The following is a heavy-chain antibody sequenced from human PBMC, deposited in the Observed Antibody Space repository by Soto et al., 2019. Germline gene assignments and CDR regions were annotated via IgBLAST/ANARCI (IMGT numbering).Heavy chain of an antibody. CDR3: ARGRGYCSGGSCYEITNPDY. D-gene: IGHD2-15*01. J-gene: IGHJ4*02. CDR1: GGTFSSYA. V-gene: IGHV1-69*01. CDR2: IIPIFGTA. Sequence: QVQLVQSGAEVKKPGSSVKVSCKASGGTFSSYAISWVRQAPGQGLEWMGGIIPIFGTANYAQKFQGRVTITADESTSTAYMELSSLRSEDTAVYYCARGRGYCSGGSCYEITNPDYWGQGTLVTVSS.